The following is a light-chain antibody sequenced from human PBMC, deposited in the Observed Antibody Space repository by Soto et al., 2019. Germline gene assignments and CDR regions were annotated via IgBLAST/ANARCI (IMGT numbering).Light chain of an antibody. CDR1: QSVLYSSNNKNY. Sequence: DIVMTQSPDSLAVSLGERATINCKSSQSVLYSSNNKNYLAWYQQKPGQPPKLLIYWASTRESGVPDRFSGSGSGTDFTLTISRLHAEDEAVYYCQQYYSTPSFGGGTKVEIK. J-gene: IGKJ4*01. CDR3: QQYYSTPS. CDR2: WAS. V-gene: IGKV4-1*01.